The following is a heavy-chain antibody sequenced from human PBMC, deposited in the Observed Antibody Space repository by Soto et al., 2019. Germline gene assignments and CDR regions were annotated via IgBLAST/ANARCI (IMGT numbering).Heavy chain of an antibody. CDR2: ISYSGST. J-gene: IGHJ4*02. CDR3: ARGSGSYYAY. Sequence: PSETLSLTCTVSGAPVSSGNYYWSWIRQPPGKGLECIGYISYSGSTNYNPSLKSRVTISIDTSKNQFSLKLSSVTAADTAVYYCARGSGSYYAYWGQGTLVTVSS. D-gene: IGHD1-26*01. CDR1: GAPVSSGNYY. V-gene: IGHV4-61*01.